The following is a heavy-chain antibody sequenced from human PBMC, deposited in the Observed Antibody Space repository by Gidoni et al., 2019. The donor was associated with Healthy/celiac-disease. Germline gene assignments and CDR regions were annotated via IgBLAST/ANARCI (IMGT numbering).Heavy chain of an antibody. J-gene: IGHJ4*02. Sequence: EVQLVESGGGVVQPGGSLRLSCAASGFTFSSYSMNWVRQAPGKGLEWVSYISSSSSTIYCADSVKGRFTISRDNAKNSLYLQMNSLRAEDTAVYYCARSYGDHDYWGQGTLVTVSS. D-gene: IGHD4-17*01. CDR2: ISSSSSTI. CDR1: GFTFSSYS. CDR3: ARSYGDHDY. V-gene: IGHV3-48*04.